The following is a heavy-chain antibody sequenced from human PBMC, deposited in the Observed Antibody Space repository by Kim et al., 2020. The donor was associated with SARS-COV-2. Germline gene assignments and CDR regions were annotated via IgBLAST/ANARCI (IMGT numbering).Heavy chain of an antibody. CDR1: GGSFSGYY. J-gene: IGHJ6*02. CDR2: INHSGST. V-gene: IGHV4-34*01. Sequence: SETLSLTCAVYGGSFSGYYWSWIRQPPGKGLEWIGEINHSGSTNYNPSLKSRVTISVDTSKNQFSLKLSSVTAADTAVYYCARGRGHNWNYGRYYYYGMDVWGQGTTVTVSS. CDR3: ARGRGHNWNYGRYYYYGMDV. D-gene: IGHD1-7*01.